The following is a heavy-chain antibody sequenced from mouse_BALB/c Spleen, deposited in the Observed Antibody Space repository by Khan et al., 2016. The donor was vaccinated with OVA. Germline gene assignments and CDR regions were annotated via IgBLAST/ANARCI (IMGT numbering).Heavy chain of an antibody. D-gene: IGHD3-3*01. CDR2: IYPGRGSS. V-gene: IGHV1-77*01. CDR1: GYTFTDNV. J-gene: IGHJ2*01. Sequence: QVQLKQSGPELVKPGASVKMSCKASGYTFTDNVISWVKQRTGQGLEWIGEIYPGRGSSYYNEKFKGKATLTVDKSSNTAYMQLSSLTSEDSAVFFWARKGGWGGMFDYWGQGTTLTVSS. CDR3: ARKGGWGGMFDY.